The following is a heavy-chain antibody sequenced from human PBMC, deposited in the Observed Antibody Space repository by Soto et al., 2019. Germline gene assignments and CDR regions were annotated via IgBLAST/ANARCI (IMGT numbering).Heavy chain of an antibody. D-gene: IGHD2-2*01. Sequence: EVQLLESGGGLVQPGGSLRLSCAASGFTFSSYAMSWVRQAPGKGLEWVSAISGSGGSTYYADSVKGRFTISRDNSKHTLYLQMNRLGAEDTAVYYCVGYQLLSNYWGQGTLVTVSS. CDR3: VGYQLLSNY. V-gene: IGHV3-23*01. CDR2: ISGSGGST. J-gene: IGHJ4*02. CDR1: GFTFSSYA.